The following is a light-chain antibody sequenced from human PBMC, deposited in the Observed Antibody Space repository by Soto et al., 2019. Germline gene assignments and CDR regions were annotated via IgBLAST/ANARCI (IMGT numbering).Light chain of an antibody. Sequence: EILMTQSPATLSLSPGEGVTLSCRAAQDVTNSVAWYQQKSGQAPRLLIYDASARASGVSARFSGSGSGTDFTLTISGLQAEDFAVYFCQQYNNWPRATFGGGTKVETK. CDR2: DAS. V-gene: IGKV3-15*01. J-gene: IGKJ4*01. CDR3: QQYNNWPRAT. CDR1: QDVTNS.